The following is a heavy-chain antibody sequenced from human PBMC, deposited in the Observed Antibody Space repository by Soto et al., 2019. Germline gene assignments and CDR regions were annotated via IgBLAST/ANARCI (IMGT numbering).Heavy chain of an antibody. CDR2: ISVDGIKK. V-gene: IGHV3-30*03. J-gene: IGHJ6*02. CDR1: GFTFRSYD. Sequence: QVQLVESGGGVVQPGRSLRLSCAASGFTFRSYDMHWVRQAPGKGLEWMGVISVDGIKKYYADSVKGRFTISRDSSKNQLYLHMNSPRADDTAVYYCEYPIVAAGYYGMDLWGHGIPVTVSS. D-gene: IGHD6-13*01. CDR3: EYPIVAAGYYGMDL.